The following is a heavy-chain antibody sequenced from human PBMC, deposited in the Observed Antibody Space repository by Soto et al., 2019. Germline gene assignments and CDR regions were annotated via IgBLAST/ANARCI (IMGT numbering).Heavy chain of an antibody. V-gene: IGHV3-48*02. CDR3: ARGYDFWSGSGDDY. Sequence: EVQLVESGGGLVQPGGSLRLSCAASGFTFGSYSMNWARQAPGKGLEWLSYISSSSDTKYYADSVKGRFTISRDNAKNSLYLQMNSLRDEDTAVYYCARGYDFWSGSGDDYWGQGTLVTVSS. D-gene: IGHD3-3*01. CDR2: ISSSSDTK. CDR1: GFTFGSYS. J-gene: IGHJ4*02.